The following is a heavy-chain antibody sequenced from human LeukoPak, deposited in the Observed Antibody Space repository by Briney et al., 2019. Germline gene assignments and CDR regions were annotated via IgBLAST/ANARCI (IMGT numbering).Heavy chain of an antibody. Sequence: GASVKVSXKVSGYTLTELSMHWVRQAPGKGLEWMGGVDPEDGETIYAQKFQGRVTMTEDTSTDTAYMELSSLRSEDTAVYYCATGDCGGDCYSFDYWGQGTLVTVSS. D-gene: IGHD2-21*02. CDR2: VDPEDGET. CDR3: ATGDCGGDCYSFDY. V-gene: IGHV1-24*01. CDR1: GYTLTELS. J-gene: IGHJ4*02.